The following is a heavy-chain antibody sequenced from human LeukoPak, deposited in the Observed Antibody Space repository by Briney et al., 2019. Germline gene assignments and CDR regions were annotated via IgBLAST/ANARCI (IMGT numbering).Heavy chain of an antibody. D-gene: IGHD2-15*01. CDR3: ARASGGYCSGGSCYSFDY. CDR2: ISSSSSYI. CDR1: GFTFSSHS. V-gene: IGHV3-21*01. Sequence: GGSLRLSCAASGFTFSSHSMNWVRQAPGKGLEWVSSISSSSSYIYYADSVKGRFTISRDNAKNSLYLQMNSLRAEDTAVYYCARASGGYCSGGSCYSFDYWGQGTLVTVSS. J-gene: IGHJ4*02.